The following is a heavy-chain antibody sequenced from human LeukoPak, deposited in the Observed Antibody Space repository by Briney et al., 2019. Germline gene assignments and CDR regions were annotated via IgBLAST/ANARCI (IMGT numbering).Heavy chain of an antibody. J-gene: IGHJ4*02. CDR2: IYYSGST. CDR1: GGSISSSSYY. D-gene: IGHD2-2*01. Sequence: SETLSLTCTVSGGSISSSSYYWGWICQPPGKGLEWIGSIYYSGSTYYNPSLKSRVTISVDTSKNQFSLKLSSVTAADTAVYYCARDAFVYCSSTSCPQGFDYWGQGTLVTVSS. CDR3: ARDAFVYCSSTSCPQGFDY. V-gene: IGHV4-39*07.